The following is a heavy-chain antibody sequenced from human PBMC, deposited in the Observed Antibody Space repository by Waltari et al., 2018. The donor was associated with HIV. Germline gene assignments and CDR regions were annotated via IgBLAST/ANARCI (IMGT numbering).Heavy chain of an antibody. CDR3: AGDYDSSGYKGY. J-gene: IGHJ4*02. V-gene: IGHV4-31*03. CDR2: IYSSGRT. CDR1: GGSISSGGYY. Sequence: QVQLQESGPGLVKPSQTLSLTCTVSGGSISSGGYYWSWIRQHPGKGLEWIGYIYSSGRTYYNTSRKSRVTISVDTSKNQFSRKLGSVTAADTAVYYCAGDYDSSGYKGYWGQGTLVTVSS. D-gene: IGHD3-22*01.